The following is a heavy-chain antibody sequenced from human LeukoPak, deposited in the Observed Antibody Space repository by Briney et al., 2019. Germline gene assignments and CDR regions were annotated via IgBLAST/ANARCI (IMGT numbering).Heavy chain of an antibody. Sequence: PSETLSLTCTVSGGSISSYYWSWIRQPPGKGLEWIGYIYYSGSTNYNPSLKSRVTISVDTSKNQFSLKLSSVTAADTAVYYCARGKWQEAYFDIWGQGTMVTVSS. J-gene: IGHJ3*02. CDR3: ARGKWQEAYFDI. CDR1: GGSISSYY. D-gene: IGHD2-8*01. CDR2: IYYSGST. V-gene: IGHV4-59*01.